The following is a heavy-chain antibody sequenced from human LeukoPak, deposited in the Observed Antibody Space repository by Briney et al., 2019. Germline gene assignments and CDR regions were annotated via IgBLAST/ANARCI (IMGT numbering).Heavy chain of an antibody. CDR2: NSGGST. CDR3: AKDLGSSGWYIDY. D-gene: IGHD6-19*01. V-gene: IGHV3-23*01. CDR1: GFTFSSYA. J-gene: IGHJ4*02. Sequence: GGSLRLSCAASGFTFSSYAVYWVRQAPGRGLEWVSSNSGGSTYYADSVKGRFTISRDNSKNTLYLQMNSLRAEDTAVYYCAKDLGSSGWYIDYWGQGTLVTVSS.